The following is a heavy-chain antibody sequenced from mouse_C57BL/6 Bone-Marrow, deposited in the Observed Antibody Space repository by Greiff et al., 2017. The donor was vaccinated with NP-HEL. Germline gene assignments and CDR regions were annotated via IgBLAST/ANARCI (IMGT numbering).Heavy chain of an antibody. D-gene: IGHD2-5*01. CDR3: ARERLYSNYAMGY. J-gene: IGHJ4*01. Sequence: VQLQQPGAELVKPGPSVKLSCKASGSTFTSYWLQWVKQRPGQGLEWIGEIDPSGSYSNYTQQFKGKATWTVDTSSSTAYMQLSSLTSEDSAVYYCARERLYSNYAMGYWGQGTSVTVSS. CDR1: GSTFTSYW. V-gene: IGHV1-50*01. CDR2: IDPSGSYS.